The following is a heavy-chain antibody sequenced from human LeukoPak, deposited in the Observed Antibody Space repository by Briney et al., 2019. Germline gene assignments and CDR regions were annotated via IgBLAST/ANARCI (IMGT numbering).Heavy chain of an antibody. CDR3: ARTYSSGWYRYFDY. CDR2: IYTSGST. CDR1: GGSIRGYY. Sequence: SETLSLTCNVSGGSIRGYYWSWIRQPPGKGLEWIGRIYTSGSTNYNPSLKSRVTMSVDTSKNQFSLKLSSVTAADTAVYYCARTYSSGWYRYFDYWGQGTLVTVSS. D-gene: IGHD6-19*01. V-gene: IGHV4-4*07. J-gene: IGHJ4*02.